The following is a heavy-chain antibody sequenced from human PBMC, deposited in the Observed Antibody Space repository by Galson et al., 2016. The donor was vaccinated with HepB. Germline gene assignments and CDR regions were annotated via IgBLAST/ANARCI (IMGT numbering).Heavy chain of an antibody. D-gene: IGHD3-16*02. Sequence: CAISGDSVSSNSVVWNWIRQSPSRGLEWLGRTYYRSKWLNEYADSVKSRITINADTSMNHFSLLLNSVTPEDTAVYYCARGLIALQRNFFDYWGQGTLVTVSS. CDR3: ARGLIALQRNFFDY. V-gene: IGHV6-1*01. CDR1: GDSVSSNSVV. CDR2: TYYRSKWLN. J-gene: IGHJ4*02.